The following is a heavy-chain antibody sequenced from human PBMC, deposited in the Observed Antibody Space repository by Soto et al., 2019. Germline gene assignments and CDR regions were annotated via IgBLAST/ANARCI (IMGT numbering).Heavy chain of an antibody. CDR2: ISAYNGNT. J-gene: IGHJ4*02. D-gene: IGHD1-1*01. CDR1: GYTFTSYG. V-gene: IGHV1-18*01. Sequence: GASVKVSRKASGYTFTSYGISWVRQAPGHGLEWMGWISAYNGNTNYAQKLQCRVTMTTDTSTSTAYMELRSLRSDDTAVYYCARSTEATYVPFDYWGQGTLVTVSS. CDR3: ARSTEATYVPFDY.